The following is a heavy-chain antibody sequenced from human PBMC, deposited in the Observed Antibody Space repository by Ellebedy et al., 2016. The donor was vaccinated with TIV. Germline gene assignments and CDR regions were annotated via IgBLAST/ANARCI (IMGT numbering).Heavy chain of an antibody. Sequence: MPSETLSLTCAVYGGSFDPSYWSWIRQPPGKGLEWIGEINHSGTTTYSPSLRSRATISLDTSKNELSLEVTSVTAADTAMYYWVWGSYYDYWGQGTLVSVSS. CDR3: VWGSYYDY. J-gene: IGHJ4*02. CDR2: INHSGTT. D-gene: IGHD3-16*01. V-gene: IGHV4-34*01. CDR1: GGSFDPSY.